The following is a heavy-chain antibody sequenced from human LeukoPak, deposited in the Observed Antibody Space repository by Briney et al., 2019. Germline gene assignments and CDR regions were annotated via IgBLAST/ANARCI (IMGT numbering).Heavy chain of an antibody. V-gene: IGHV3-15*01. J-gene: IGHJ4*02. CDR2: IKSKTHGGTT. CDR3: AQHDYGDY. CDR1: GFSFSNAL. Sequence: GGSLRLSCAASGFSFSNALMTWVRQAPGKGLEWVGRIKSKTHGGTTDYAAPVKGRFTISRDDSKNTLYLQINGLKSEDTAVYYCAQHDYGDYWGQGTLVTVSS.